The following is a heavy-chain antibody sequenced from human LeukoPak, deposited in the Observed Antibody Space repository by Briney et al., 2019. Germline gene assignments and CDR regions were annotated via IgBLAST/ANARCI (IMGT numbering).Heavy chain of an antibody. Sequence: SETLSLTCAVSGYSISSGYYWGWIRQPPGKGLEWIGSIYHSGSTYYNPSLESRVTISVDTSKNQFSLKLSSVTAADTAVYYCARHRGFDYGDYELDYWGQGTLVTVSS. D-gene: IGHD4-17*01. CDR2: IYHSGST. J-gene: IGHJ4*02. CDR3: ARHRGFDYGDYELDY. CDR1: GYSISSGYY. V-gene: IGHV4-38-2*01.